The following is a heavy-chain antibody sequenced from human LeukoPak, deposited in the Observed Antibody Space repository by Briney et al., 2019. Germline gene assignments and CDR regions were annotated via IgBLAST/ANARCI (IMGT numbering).Heavy chain of an antibody. CDR3: AXVRGSPDY. Sequence: PSETLSLTCAVSGGSISSNNWWGWVRQPPGKGLEWIGEIYHSGSPNYNPSLKSRVTISVDKSRNHFSLNLSSVTAADTAVYYCAXVRGSPDYWGQGTLVTVSS. J-gene: IGHJ4*02. CDR2: IYHSGSP. D-gene: IGHD6-13*01. V-gene: IGHV4-4*02. CDR1: GGSISSNNW.